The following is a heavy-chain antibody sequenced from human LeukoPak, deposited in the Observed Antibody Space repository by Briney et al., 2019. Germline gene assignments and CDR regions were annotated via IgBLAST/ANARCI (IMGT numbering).Heavy chain of an antibody. Sequence: GASVTVSCKASGGTFSSYAISWVRQAPGQGLEWMGRIIPIFGTANYAQKFQGRVTITADKSTSTAYMEQSSLGSEDTAVYYCARVYNINWFDLWGQGTLVTVSS. V-gene: IGHV1-69*06. J-gene: IGHJ5*02. CDR2: IIPIFGTA. D-gene: IGHD1-14*01. CDR3: ARVYNINWFDL. CDR1: GGTFSSYA.